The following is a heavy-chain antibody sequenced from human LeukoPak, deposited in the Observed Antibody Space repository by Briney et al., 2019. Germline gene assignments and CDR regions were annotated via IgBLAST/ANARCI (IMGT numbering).Heavy chain of an antibody. V-gene: IGHV3-48*02. D-gene: IGHD1-1*01. Sequence: HPGGSLRLSCATSGFTFSSYSMNWVRQAPGKGLEWVSYISSSSSTIYYADSVKGRFTISRDNAKNSLYLQMNSLRDEDTAVYYCGGGGRSPPIVYFDYWGQGPLVTVSS. J-gene: IGHJ4*02. CDR3: GGGGRSPPIVYFDY. CDR2: ISSSSSTI. CDR1: GFTFSSYS.